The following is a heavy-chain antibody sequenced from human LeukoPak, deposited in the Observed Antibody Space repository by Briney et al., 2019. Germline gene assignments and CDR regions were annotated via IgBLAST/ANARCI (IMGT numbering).Heavy chain of an antibody. V-gene: IGHV1-2*02. CDR1: GYTFTGYY. CDR2: INPNSGGT. D-gene: IGHD3-22*01. J-gene: IGHJ5*02. Sequence: GASVKVSCKASGYTFTGYYMHWVRQAPGQGLEWMGWINPNSGGTNYAQKFQGRVTMTRDTSISTAYMELSRLRSDDTAVYYCARGPPTYYDTNNWFDPWGQGTLVTVSS. CDR3: ARGPPTYYDTNNWFDP.